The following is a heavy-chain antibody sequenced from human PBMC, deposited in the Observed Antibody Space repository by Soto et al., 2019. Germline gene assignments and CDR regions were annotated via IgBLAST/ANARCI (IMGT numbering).Heavy chain of an antibody. J-gene: IGHJ3*02. Sequence: GGSLRLSCAASGFTFSSYSMNWVRQAPGKGLEWVSSISSSSSYIYYADSVKGRFTISRDNAKNSLYLQMNSLRAEDTAVYYCARGSQSWYDPFRDAFDIWGQGTMVTVSS. V-gene: IGHV3-21*01. CDR2: ISSSSSYI. D-gene: IGHD6-13*01. CDR3: ARGSQSWYDPFRDAFDI. CDR1: GFTFSSYS.